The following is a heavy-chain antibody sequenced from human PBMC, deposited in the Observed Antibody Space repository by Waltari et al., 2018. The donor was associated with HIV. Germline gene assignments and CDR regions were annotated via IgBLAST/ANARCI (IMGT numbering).Heavy chain of an antibody. CDR1: GFPFTTYA. D-gene: IGHD6-19*01. V-gene: IGHV3-23*01. CDR2: ISGGGDST. Sequence: EVQRLESGGGEVRPGGSRRPSVAASGFPFTTYAMTWVRQAPGKGLEWVSAISGGGDSTYYADSVKGRFTISRDNSKNTLYLQMNSLRAEDTAVYFCAKLASVWYGYWGQGTLVTVSS. J-gene: IGHJ4*02. CDR3: AKLASVWYGY.